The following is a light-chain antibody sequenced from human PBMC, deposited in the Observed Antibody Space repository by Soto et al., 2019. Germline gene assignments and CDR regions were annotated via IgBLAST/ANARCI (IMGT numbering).Light chain of an antibody. CDR1: QSISSW. J-gene: IGKJ1*01. CDR3: QQYNTFWT. CDR2: KAS. V-gene: IGKV1-5*03. Sequence: DIQMTQSPSTLSASVGDRVTITFRASQSISSWLAWYQQKPGKAPKLLIYKASSLESGVPSRFSGSGSGTEFTLTISGLQPDDFATYYCQQYNTFWTFGPGTKVDIK.